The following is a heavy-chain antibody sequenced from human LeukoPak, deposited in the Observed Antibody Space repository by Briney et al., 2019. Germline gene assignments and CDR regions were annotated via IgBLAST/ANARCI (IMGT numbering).Heavy chain of an antibody. J-gene: IGHJ5*02. Sequence: GASVKVSCKASGYTFTAYYMHWVRQAPGQGLEWMGWIDTNSGGTKYAQKFQGRVTMTRNTSISTAYMELSSLRSEDTAVYYCARGRTTVTYNWFDPWGQGTLVTVSS. D-gene: IGHD4-17*01. CDR3: ARGRTTVTYNWFDP. CDR2: IDTNSGGT. CDR1: GYTFTAYY. V-gene: IGHV1-2*02.